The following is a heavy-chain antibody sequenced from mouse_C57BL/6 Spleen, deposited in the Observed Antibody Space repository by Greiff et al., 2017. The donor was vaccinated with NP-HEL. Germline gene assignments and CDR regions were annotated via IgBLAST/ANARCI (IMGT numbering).Heavy chain of an antibody. V-gene: IGHV1-55*01. CDR2: LYPGSGST. Sequence: QVQLQQPGAELVKPGASVKMSCKASGYTFTSYWITWVKQRPGQGLEWIGDLYPGSGSTNYNEKFKSKATLTVDTSSSTAYMQLSSLTSEDSAVYYCARRYYGSSFPYYAMDYWGQGTAVTVSS. CDR1: GYTFTSYW. CDR3: ARRYYGSSFPYYAMDY. D-gene: IGHD1-1*01. J-gene: IGHJ4*01.